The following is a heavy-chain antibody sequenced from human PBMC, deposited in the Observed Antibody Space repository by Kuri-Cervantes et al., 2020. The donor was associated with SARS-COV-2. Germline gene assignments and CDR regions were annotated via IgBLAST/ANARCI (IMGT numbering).Heavy chain of an antibody. Sequence: GESLKISCAASGFTVSSNYMTWVRQAPGKGLEWVSVIYSGGSTYYADSVKGRFTISRDNSKNTLYLQMNSLRAEDTAVYYCARYPVWEGYFAFWGQGTLVTVSS. CDR2: IYSGGST. CDR3: ARYPVWEGYFAF. CDR1: GFTVSSNY. V-gene: IGHV3-53*01. J-gene: IGHJ4*02. D-gene: IGHD1-26*01.